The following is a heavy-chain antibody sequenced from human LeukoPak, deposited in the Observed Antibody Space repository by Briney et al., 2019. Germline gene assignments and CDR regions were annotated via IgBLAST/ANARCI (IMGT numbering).Heavy chain of an antibody. CDR3: VRGHQRITMVRGVIMEFEY. CDR1: GYTFTSYY. D-gene: IGHD3-10*01. CDR2: INPIGGTT. J-gene: IGHJ4*02. V-gene: IGHV1-46*01. Sequence: ASVKVSCKASGYTFTSYYIHWVRQAPGQGLEWMGIINPIGGTTDYAQKFQGRVTMTRDTSLSTAFMELTGLTSDDTAVYYCVRGHQRITMVRGVIMEFEYWGQGTLVTVSS.